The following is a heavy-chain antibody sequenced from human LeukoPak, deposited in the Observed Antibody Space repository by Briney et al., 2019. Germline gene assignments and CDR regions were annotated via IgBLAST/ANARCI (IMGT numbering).Heavy chain of an antibody. CDR2: IKQDGSEK. Sequence: GGSLRLSCAASEFTFSSYWMSWVRQAPGKGLEWVANIKQDGSEKYYVDSVKGRFTISRDNAKNSLYLQMNSLRAEDTAVYYCARAGAYDWGAFDIWGQGTMVTVSS. CDR1: EFTFSSYW. J-gene: IGHJ3*02. D-gene: IGHD3-9*01. CDR3: ARAGAYDWGAFDI. V-gene: IGHV3-7*05.